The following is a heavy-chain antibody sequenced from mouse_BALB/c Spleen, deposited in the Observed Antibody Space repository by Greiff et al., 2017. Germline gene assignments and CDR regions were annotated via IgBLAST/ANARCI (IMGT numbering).Heavy chain of an antibody. CDR2: IYPYNGGT. Sequence: VQLKESGPELVKPGASVKISCKASGYTFTDYNMHWVKQSHGKSLEWIGYIYPYNGGTGYNQKFKSKATLTVDNSSSTAYMELRSLTSEDSAVYYCARNYLYYDAMDYWGQGTSVTVSS. CDR1: GYTFTDYN. CDR3: ARNYLYYDAMDY. D-gene: IGHD5-5*01. V-gene: IGHV1S29*02. J-gene: IGHJ4*01.